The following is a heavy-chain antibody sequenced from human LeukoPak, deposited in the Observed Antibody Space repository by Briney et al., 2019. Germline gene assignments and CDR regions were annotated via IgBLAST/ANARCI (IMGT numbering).Heavy chain of an antibody. Sequence: ASVNVSYKTSGFTFTSSAMQWVRQARGQRLEGIGWIVVGSGNTNYAQVFQERVTITRDMSTRTAYMELSSLRSEDTAVYYCAALRFGSGSYSFDYWGQGTLVTVSS. V-gene: IGHV1-58*02. CDR2: IVVGSGNT. CDR3: AALRFGSGSYSFDY. CDR1: GFTFTSSA. D-gene: IGHD3-10*01. J-gene: IGHJ4*02.